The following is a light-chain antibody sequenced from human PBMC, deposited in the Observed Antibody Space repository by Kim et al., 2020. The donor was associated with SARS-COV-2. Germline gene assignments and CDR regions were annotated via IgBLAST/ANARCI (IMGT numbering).Light chain of an antibody. J-gene: IGLJ2*01. Sequence: SYELTQPPSVSVSPGETAAITCSGDMLGGKFACWYQQRPGQSPVLVIYRDSNRPSGVPERFSGSNSGTTATLIISGTQAMDEADYYCQAWDSGTVVFGGGTQLTVL. CDR3: QAWDSGTVV. CDR1: MLGGKF. V-gene: IGLV3-1*01. CDR2: RDS.